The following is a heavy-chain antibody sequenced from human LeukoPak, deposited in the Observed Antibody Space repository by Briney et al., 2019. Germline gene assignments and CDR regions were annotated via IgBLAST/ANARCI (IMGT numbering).Heavy chain of an antibody. Sequence: SETLSLTCAVYGGSFSGYYWSWVRQPPGKGLEWIGEINHSGSTNYNPSLKSRVTISVDKSKNQFSLKLSSVTAADTAVYYCARDRGTPDYYDTSGYDYWGQGTLVTVSS. CDR3: ARDRGTPDYYDTSGYDY. D-gene: IGHD3-22*01. V-gene: IGHV4-34*01. CDR2: INHSGST. CDR1: GGSFSGYY. J-gene: IGHJ4*02.